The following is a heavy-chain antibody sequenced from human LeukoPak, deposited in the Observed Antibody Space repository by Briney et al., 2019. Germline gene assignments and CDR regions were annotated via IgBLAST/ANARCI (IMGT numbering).Heavy chain of an antibody. CDR1: GDSISSSSYY. J-gene: IGHJ4*02. CDR2: IYYSGST. CDR3: ARNAYYYDSSGYYYMGYYFDY. Sequence: SETLSLTCTVSGDSISSSSYYWGWIRQPPGKGLEWVVSIYYSGSTYYNPSLKSRVSISVDTSKTQFSLKLSSVTAADTAVYYCARNAYYYDSSGYYYMGYYFDYWGQGALVTVSS. V-gene: IGHV4-39*01. D-gene: IGHD3-22*01.